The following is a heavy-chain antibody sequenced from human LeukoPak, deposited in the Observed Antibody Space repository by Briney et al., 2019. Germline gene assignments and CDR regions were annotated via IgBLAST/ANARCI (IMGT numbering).Heavy chain of an antibody. CDR3: ARXXXXXXXXXXXXXDX. V-gene: IGHV1-69*05. Sequence: ASVRVSCKSSGDSFSNYAISWVRQAPGQGLEWMGGIIPIADTANYAQRFQGRVXITTDESTSTAYRELSSLRSEDTAVYYCARXXXXXXXXXXXXXDXWGQGTMVTXX. CDR1: GDSFSNYA. J-gene: IGHJ3*02. CDR2: IIPIADTA.